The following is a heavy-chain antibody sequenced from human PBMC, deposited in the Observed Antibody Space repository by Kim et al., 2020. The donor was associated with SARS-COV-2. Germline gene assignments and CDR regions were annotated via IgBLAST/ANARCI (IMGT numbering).Heavy chain of an antibody. D-gene: IGHD3-3*01. J-gene: IGHJ4*02. Sequence: NATYAQRFQGRVALTRDTSTNTAYMELSSLRSEDTAVYYCARADDQYFDYWGQGTLVSVSS. CDR3: ARADDQYFDY. V-gene: IGHV1-46*01.